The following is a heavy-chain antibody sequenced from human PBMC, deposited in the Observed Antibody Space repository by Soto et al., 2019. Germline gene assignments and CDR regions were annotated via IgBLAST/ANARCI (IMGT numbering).Heavy chain of an antibody. Sequence: GGSLRLSCAASGFTFSSYGMHWVRQAPGKGLEWVAVIPYDGSNKYYADSVKGRFTISRDNSKNTLYLQMNSLRAEDTAVYYCAKDIEATITGTTYNWFDPWGQGTLVTVSS. V-gene: IGHV3-30*18. D-gene: IGHD1-7*01. CDR2: IPYDGSNK. J-gene: IGHJ5*02. CDR1: GFTFSSYG. CDR3: AKDIEATITGTTYNWFDP.